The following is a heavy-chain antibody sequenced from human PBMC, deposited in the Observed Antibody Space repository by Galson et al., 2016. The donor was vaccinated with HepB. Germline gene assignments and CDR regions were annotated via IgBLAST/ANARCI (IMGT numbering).Heavy chain of an antibody. J-gene: IGHJ4*02. CDR1: TGSISGYY. CDR2: IYYSGST. CDR3: ARSGYSSSWSSFDY. D-gene: IGHD6-13*01. V-gene: IGHV4-59*01. Sequence: SETLSLTCTVSTGSISGYYWSWIRQPPGKGLEYIGYIYYSGSTNYNPSLKSRVTISVDTSKNQFSLKLSSVTAADTALYYCARSGYSSSWSSFDYWGQGTLVTVSS.